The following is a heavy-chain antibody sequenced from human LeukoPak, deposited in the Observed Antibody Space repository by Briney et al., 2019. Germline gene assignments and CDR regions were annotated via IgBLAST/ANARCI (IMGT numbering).Heavy chain of an antibody. D-gene: IGHD3-22*01. CDR3: ARDQYYYDSSGSKTPPYFDY. CDR2: ISAYNGNT. Sequence: GSVKVSCKASGGTFSSYAISWVRQAPGQGLEWMGWISAYNGNTNYAQKLQGRVTMTTDTSTSTAYMELRSLRSDDTAVYYCARDQYYYDSSGSKTPPYFDYWGQGTLVAVSS. CDR1: GGTFSSYA. V-gene: IGHV1-18*01. J-gene: IGHJ4*02.